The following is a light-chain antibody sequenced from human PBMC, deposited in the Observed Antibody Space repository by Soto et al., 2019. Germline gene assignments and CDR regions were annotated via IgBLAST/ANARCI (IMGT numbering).Light chain of an antibody. J-gene: IGKJ2*01. CDR2: GAS. CDR1: QSVSNNY. CDR3: QQYGSSSYT. V-gene: IGKV3-20*01. Sequence: EIVLTQSPGTLSLSPGERATLSCRASQSVSNNYFAWYQQKPGPAPRLLIYGASSRAAGIPGRFSGSVSGTDFTLTINRLEPEDFAVYYCQQYGSSSYTFGQGTKLEIK.